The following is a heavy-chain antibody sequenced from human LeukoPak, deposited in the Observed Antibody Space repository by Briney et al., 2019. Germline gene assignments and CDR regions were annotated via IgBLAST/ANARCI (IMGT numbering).Heavy chain of an antibody. CDR2: INPSGGST. CDR1: GYTFTSYY. D-gene: IGHD6-19*01. V-gene: IGHV1-46*01. CDR3: ARDDGDSSGWHFEDY. J-gene: IGHJ4*02. Sequence: GASVKVSCKASGYTFTSYYMHWVRQAPGQGLEWMGIINPSGGSTSYAQKFQGRVTMTRDMSTSTVYMELSSLRSEDTAVYYCARDDGDSSGWHFEDYWGQGTLVTVSS.